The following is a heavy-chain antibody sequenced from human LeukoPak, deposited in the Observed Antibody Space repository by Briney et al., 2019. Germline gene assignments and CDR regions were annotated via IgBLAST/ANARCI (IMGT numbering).Heavy chain of an antibody. D-gene: IGHD3-16*02. CDR3: ASHRYDYVWGSYRPPDY. V-gene: IGHV4-34*01. Sequence: PSETLSLTCAVYGGSFSGYYWSWIRQPPGKGLEWIGEINHSGSTNYNPSLKSRVTISVDTSKNQFSLKLSSVTAADTAVYYCASHRYDYVWGSYRPPDYWGQGTLVTVSS. CDR1: GGSFSGYY. J-gene: IGHJ4*02. CDR2: INHSGST.